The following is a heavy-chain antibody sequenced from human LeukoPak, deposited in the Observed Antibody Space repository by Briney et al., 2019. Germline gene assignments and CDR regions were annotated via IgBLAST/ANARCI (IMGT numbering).Heavy chain of an antibody. V-gene: IGHV6-1*01. J-gene: IGHJ4*02. CDR2: TYYRSKWYN. CDR3: ARSTPYYYDSSGYYDGRIDY. CDR1: GDSVSSNSAA. D-gene: IGHD3-22*01. Sequence: SQTLSLTCAISGDSVSSNSAAWNWIRQSPSRGLEWLGRTYYRSKWYNDYAVSVKSRITINPGTSKNQFSLQLNSVTPEDTAVYYCARSTPYYYDSSGYYDGRIDYWGQGTLVTVSS.